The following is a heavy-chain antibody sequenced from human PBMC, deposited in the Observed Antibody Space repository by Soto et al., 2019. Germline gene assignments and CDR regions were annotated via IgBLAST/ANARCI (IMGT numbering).Heavy chain of an antibody. CDR2: IIPILDIT. CDR1: GGTFSSYI. D-gene: IGHD3-22*01. CDR3: AREHYYDSSGYHHYYYYGMDV. J-gene: IGHJ6*02. Sequence: GASVKVSCKASGGTFSSYIITWVRQAPGQGLEWMGRIIPILDITYYAQKFQGRVTITADESTSTAYMELSSLRSEDTAVYYCAREHYYDSSGYHHYYYYGMDVWGQGTTVTVSS. V-gene: IGHV1-69*04.